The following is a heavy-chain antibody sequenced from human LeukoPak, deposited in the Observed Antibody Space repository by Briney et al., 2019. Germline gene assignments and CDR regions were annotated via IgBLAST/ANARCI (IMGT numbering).Heavy chain of an antibody. Sequence: GGSLRLSCAASRSTFTNYAMSWVRQAPGKGLEWVSSISVGGGATYYADSVKGRFTISRDNSKYTLYLQMNSLRAEDTALYYCAKPHATLGALDAFDIWGRGTMVTVSS. CDR3: AKPHATLGALDAFDI. J-gene: IGHJ3*02. V-gene: IGHV3-23*01. CDR1: RSTFTNYA. CDR2: ISVGGGAT. D-gene: IGHD3-16*01.